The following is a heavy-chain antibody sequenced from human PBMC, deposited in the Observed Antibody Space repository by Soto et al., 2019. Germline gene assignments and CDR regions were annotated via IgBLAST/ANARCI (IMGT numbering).Heavy chain of an antibody. CDR2: ISYDGSNK. CDR3: ARDHPNWGFFEY. CDR1: GFTFSSYA. D-gene: IGHD7-27*01. V-gene: IGHV3-30-3*01. J-gene: IGHJ4*02. Sequence: GGSLRLSCAASGFTFSSYAMHWVRQAPGKGLEWVAVISYDGSNKYYADSVKGRFTISRDNSKNTLYLQMNRLRAEDTAVYDCARDHPNWGFFEYWGQGTLVTVSS.